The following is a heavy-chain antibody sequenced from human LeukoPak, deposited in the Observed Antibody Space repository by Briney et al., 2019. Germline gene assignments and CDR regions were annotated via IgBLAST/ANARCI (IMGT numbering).Heavy chain of an antibody. V-gene: IGHV3-23*01. D-gene: IGHD6-19*01. Sequence: GGSLRLSCAASGFTFSNYAMSWDRQAPGKGLEWVSAISGSGGSTYYADSVKGRFTISRDNSKNTLYLQMNSLRAEDTAVYYCANPGIAVARYWGQGTLVTVSS. CDR3: ANPGIAVARY. J-gene: IGHJ4*02. CDR2: ISGSGGST. CDR1: GFTFSNYA.